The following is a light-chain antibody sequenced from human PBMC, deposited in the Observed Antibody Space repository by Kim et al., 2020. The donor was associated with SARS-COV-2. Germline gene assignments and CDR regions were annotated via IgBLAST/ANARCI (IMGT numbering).Light chain of an antibody. CDR1: SSDVGGYNY. J-gene: IGLJ1*01. CDR3: SSYAGSKNV. V-gene: IGLV2-8*01. Sequence: QSALTQPPSASGSPGQSVTISCTGTSSDVGGYNYVSWYQQHPGQAPKLLIYEVSKRPSGVPDRFSGSKSGNTASLTVSGLQAEDEADYYCSSYAGSKNVFGAGTQITVL. CDR2: EVS.